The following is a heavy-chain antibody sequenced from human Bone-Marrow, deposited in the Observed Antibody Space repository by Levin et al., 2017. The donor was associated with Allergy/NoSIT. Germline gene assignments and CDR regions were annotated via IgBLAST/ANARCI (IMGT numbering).Heavy chain of an antibody. CDR1: GFIFSSYA. Sequence: GGSLRLSCAASGFIFSSYAMSWVRQAPGKGLEWVSGLGGSGGDTHYADSVRGRYTVSRDNSKNMLYLQMNSRRAEDTAIYDCAKDSGKSDGSYSHWGQGTLVTVSS. CDR3: AKDSGKSDGSYSH. V-gene: IGHV3-23*01. J-gene: IGHJ4*02. D-gene: IGHD1-26*01. CDR2: LGGSGGDT.